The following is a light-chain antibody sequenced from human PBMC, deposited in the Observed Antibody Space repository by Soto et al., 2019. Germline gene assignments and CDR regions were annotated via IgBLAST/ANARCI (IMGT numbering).Light chain of an antibody. CDR2: DAS. V-gene: IGKV3-11*01. CDR1: QSVSRY. Sequence: EIVLTQSPATLSLSPGERVTLSCRASQSVSRYLAWYQQRPGQAPRLLMYDASNRATGIPARFSGSGSGTDFTLTISSLEPEDFVVYYCLQRSNWPRTFGQGTKVEIK. CDR3: LQRSNWPRT. J-gene: IGKJ1*01.